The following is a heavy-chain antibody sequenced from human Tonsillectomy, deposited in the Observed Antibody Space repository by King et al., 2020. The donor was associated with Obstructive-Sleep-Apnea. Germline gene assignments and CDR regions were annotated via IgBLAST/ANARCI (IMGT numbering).Heavy chain of an antibody. Sequence: VQLVESGGGLVQPGGSRRLSCGASGFMFSDHYMDWVRQAPGKGLEWVGRIRKKANGYSTEYAESVKGRFITTRDDSQASLHLQMNSLRTEDTAVYYCARVRTNYWYFDLWGRGTLVTISS. J-gene: IGHJ2*01. CDR1: GFMFSDHY. CDR2: IRKKANGYST. V-gene: IGHV3-72*01. CDR3: ARVRTNYWYFDL.